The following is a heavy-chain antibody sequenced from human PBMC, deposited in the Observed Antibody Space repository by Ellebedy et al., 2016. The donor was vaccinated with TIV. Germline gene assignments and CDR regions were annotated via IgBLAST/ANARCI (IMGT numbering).Heavy chain of an antibody. V-gene: IGHV4-30-2*01. Sequence: SETLSLSXAVSGGSISSGGYSWSCIRQPPGKGLEWIGYIYHSGSTYYNPSLKSRVTISVDRSKNQFSLKLSSVTAADTAVYYCARVEMVRGVPPDWGQGTLVTVSS. CDR2: IYHSGST. CDR1: GGSISSGGYS. J-gene: IGHJ4*02. D-gene: IGHD3-10*01. CDR3: ARVEMVRGVPPD.